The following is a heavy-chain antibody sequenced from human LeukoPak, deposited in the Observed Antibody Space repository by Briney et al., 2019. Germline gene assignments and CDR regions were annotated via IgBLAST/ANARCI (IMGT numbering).Heavy chain of an antibody. J-gene: IGHJ4*02. CDR3: ARMWFGEKTFDY. CDR1: GGSISSYY. Sequence: SETLSLTCTVSGGSISSYYWSWIRLPPGKELEWIGYFFYSGSANYNPALKSRVTISVGTSKNQFSLKLSSVTAADTAVYYCARMWFGEKTFDYWGQGTLVTVSS. D-gene: IGHD3-10*01. V-gene: IGHV4-59*08. CDR2: FFYSGSA.